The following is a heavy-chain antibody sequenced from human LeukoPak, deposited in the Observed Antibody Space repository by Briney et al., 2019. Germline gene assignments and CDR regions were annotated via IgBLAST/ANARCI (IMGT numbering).Heavy chain of an antibody. CDR3: ARQSDFRLDY. J-gene: IGHJ4*02. CDR2: IYPGDSDT. D-gene: IGHD3-3*01. V-gene: IGHV5-51*01. Sequence: GESLKISCKGSGSTFSSYWIGWVRQMPGKGLEWMGIIYPGDSDTRYSPSLQGQVTISVDTSIGTAYLPWSSLKASDTAIYYRARQSDFRLDYWGQGTLVTVSS. CDR1: GSTFSSYW.